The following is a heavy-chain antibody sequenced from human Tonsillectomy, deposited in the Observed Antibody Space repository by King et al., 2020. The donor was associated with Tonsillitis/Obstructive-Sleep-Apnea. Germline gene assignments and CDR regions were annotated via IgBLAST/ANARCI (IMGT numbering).Heavy chain of an antibody. D-gene: IGHD2-2*01. V-gene: IGHV3-49*04. Sequence: DVQLVESGGGLVQPGRSLRLSCTASGFTFGDYDMSWVRQAPGKGLEWVGFIRSKADGGTKEYAASVKGSFTNSRDDSKSIAYLQMNSLKTEDTAVYYCTRGYCSSSRCYLLDAFDIWGQGTMVTVSS. CDR3: TRGYCSSSRCYLLDAFDI. J-gene: IGHJ3*02. CDR1: GFTFGDYD. CDR2: IRSKADGGTK.